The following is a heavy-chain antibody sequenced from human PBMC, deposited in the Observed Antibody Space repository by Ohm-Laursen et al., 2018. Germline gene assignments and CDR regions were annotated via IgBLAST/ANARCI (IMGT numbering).Heavy chain of an antibody. D-gene: IGHD6-6*01. V-gene: IGHV1-2*02. CDR1: GYTFTGYY. J-gene: IGHJ4*02. CDR3: AAFPYISSSASF. CDR2: IYPHTGGP. Sequence: SVKVSCKASGYTFTGYYMHWVRQAPGQGLEWMGWIYPHTGGPNYAQKFQGRVTMTRDMSMSTAYLEVSRLLSDDTAVYYCAAFPYISSSASFWGQGTLVTVSS.